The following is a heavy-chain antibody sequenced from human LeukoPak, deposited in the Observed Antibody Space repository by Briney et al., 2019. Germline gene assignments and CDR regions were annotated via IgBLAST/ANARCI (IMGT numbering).Heavy chain of an antibody. D-gene: IGHD6-6*01. Sequence: GGSLRLSCASSGFNFYNYAMNGVRQAPGKGLVWVARINSDGRSTNYADSVKGRFTISRDNAKNTLDLQMNSLRAEDTAVYYCTIGSRMAGRLMDVGGPGTTVTVSS. V-gene: IGHV3-74*01. J-gene: IGHJ6*02. CDR3: TIGSRMAGRLMDV. CDR1: GFNFYNYA. CDR2: INSDGRST.